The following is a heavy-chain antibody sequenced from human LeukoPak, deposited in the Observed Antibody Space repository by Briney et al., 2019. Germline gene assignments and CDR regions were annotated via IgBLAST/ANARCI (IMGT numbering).Heavy chain of an antibody. D-gene: IGHD3-9*01. CDR1: GFTFSSYA. Sequence: PGGPLRLSCAASGFTFSSYAMSWVRQAPGKGLEWVSAISGSGGSTYYADSVKGRFTISRDNSKNTLYLQMNSLRAEDTAVYYCAKGFAGAPLSYYDILRGLDNYYYGMDVWGQGTTVTVSS. CDR3: AKGFAGAPLSYYDILRGLDNYYYGMDV. V-gene: IGHV3-23*01. CDR2: ISGSGGST. J-gene: IGHJ6*02.